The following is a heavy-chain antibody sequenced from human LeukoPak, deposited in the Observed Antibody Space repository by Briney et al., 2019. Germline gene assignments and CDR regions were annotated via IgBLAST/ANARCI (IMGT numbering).Heavy chain of an antibody. Sequence: GGSLRLSCAASGFTFSSYWMSWVPQAPGKGLEWVANIKRDGSEKYYVDSVKGRFTISRDNAKNSLYLQMNSLRAEDTAVYYCASPYGSGSVYYFDYWGQGTLVTVSS. CDR1: GFTFSSYW. V-gene: IGHV3-7*01. J-gene: IGHJ4*02. D-gene: IGHD3-10*01. CDR3: ASPYGSGSVYYFDY. CDR2: IKRDGSEK.